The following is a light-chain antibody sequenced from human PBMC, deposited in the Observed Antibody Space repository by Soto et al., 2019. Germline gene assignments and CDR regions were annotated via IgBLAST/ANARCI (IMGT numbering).Light chain of an antibody. CDR2: DAS. CDR1: QSVSSY. CDR3: QRYGDSPPFT. Sequence: EIVLTQSPATLSLSPGERATLSCRASQSVSSYLAWYQQKPGQAPRLLIYDASNRATGIPARFSGSGSGTDFTLTISRLEPEDFAVYYCQRYGDSPPFTFGPGTKVD. V-gene: IGKV3-11*01. J-gene: IGKJ3*01.